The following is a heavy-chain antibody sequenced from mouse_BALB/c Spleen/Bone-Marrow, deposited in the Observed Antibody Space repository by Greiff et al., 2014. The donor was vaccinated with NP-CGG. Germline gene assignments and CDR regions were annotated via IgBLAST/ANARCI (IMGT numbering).Heavy chain of an antibody. Sequence: VQLKESGAELVKPGASVKLSCTASGFNIKDTYMHWVKQRPEQGLEWIGRIDPANGNTKYDPKFQGKATITADTSSNTAYLQLSGLTSEDTAIYYCARGADGFAYWGQGTLVTVSA. CDR3: ARGADGFAY. J-gene: IGHJ3*01. V-gene: IGHV14-3*02. CDR2: IDPANGNT. D-gene: IGHD6-1*01. CDR1: GFNIKDTY.